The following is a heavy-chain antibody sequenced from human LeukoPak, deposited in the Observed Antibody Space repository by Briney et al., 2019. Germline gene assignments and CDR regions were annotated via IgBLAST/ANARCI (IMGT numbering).Heavy chain of an antibody. J-gene: IGHJ4*02. V-gene: IGHV3-21*01. CDR1: GFTFSSYS. CDR3: ANHLACGSTSCPPFDY. Sequence: GVLRLSCAASGFTFSSYSMSWVRQAPGKGLEWVSSISDDSNYIYYADSVEGRFTISRDNAKNSLYLQMNSLRAEDTAVYYCANHLACGSTSCPPFDYWGQGTLVTVSS. D-gene: IGHD2-2*01. CDR2: ISDDSNYI.